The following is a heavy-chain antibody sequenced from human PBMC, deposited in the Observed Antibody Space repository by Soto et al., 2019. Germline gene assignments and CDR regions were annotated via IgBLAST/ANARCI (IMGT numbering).Heavy chain of an antibody. CDR1: GYTFTRYD. J-gene: IGHJ4*02. V-gene: IGHV1-8*01. Sequence: QVQLVQSGAEVKKPGASVKVSCKASGYTFTRYDINWVRQDPGHGLEWMGWMNPNTGNTGYAQKFQGRVTMTRNTAISTAYMELSSLRSEDTAVYYCATERTGKFPNWGQGNLVTVSS. CDR3: ATERTGKFPN. CDR2: MNPNTGNT. D-gene: IGHD1-1*01.